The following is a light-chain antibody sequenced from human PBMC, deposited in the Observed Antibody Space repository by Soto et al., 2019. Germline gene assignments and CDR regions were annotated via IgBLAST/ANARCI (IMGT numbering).Light chain of an antibody. CDR2: DAS. Sequence: GGRATINCRASQSISSWLAWYQQKPGKAPKLLIYDASSLESGVPSRFSGSGSGTEFTLTISSLQPDDFATYYCQQYNSYPTFGGGTKVDI. V-gene: IGKV1-5*01. J-gene: IGKJ4*01. CDR3: QQYNSYPT. CDR1: QSISSW.